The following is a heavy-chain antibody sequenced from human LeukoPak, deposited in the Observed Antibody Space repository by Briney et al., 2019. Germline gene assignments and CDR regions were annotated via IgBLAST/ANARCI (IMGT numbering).Heavy chain of an antibody. D-gene: IGHD6-19*01. V-gene: IGHV1-2*02. Sequence: ASVKVSCKASGYTFTGYYMHWVRQAPGQGLERMGWINPNSGGTNYAQKFQGRVTMTRDTSISTAYMELSRLRSDDTAVYYCAKPSGYSSDFDYWGQGTLVTVSS. CDR3: AKPSGYSSDFDY. CDR2: INPNSGGT. CDR1: GYTFTGYY. J-gene: IGHJ4*02.